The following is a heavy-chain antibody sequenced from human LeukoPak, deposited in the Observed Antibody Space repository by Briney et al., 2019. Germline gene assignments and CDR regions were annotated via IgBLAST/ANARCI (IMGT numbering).Heavy chain of an antibody. D-gene: IGHD2/OR15-2a*01. V-gene: IGHV4-31*03. Sequence: PSETLSLTCTVSGGSISSGGYYWSWIRQHPGKGLEWIGYIYYSGSTYYNPSLKSRVTISVDTSKNQFSLKLSSVTAADTAVYYCARGGLFLGAFDIWGQGTMVTVSS. J-gene: IGHJ3*02. CDR2: IYYSGST. CDR1: GGSISSGGYY. CDR3: ARGGLFLGAFDI.